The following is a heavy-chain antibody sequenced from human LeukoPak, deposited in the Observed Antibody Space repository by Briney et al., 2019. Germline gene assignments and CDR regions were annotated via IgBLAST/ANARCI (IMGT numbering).Heavy chain of an antibody. V-gene: IGHV4-59*08. CDR2: IYYSGSA. J-gene: IGHJ4*02. Sequence: SETLSLTCTVSGGSLSSYYWSWIRQPPGKGLEWIGYIYYSGSAKYNPSLKSRVTISVDTSKNQFSLKLSSVPAPDTAVYYCARHEDRNWYFDHWGQGTLVTVSS. CDR3: ARHEDRNWYFDH. D-gene: IGHD1-1*01. CDR1: GGSLSSYY.